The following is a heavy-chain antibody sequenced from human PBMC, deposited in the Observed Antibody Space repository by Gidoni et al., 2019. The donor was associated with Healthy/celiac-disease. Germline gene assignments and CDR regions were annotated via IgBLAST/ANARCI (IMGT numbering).Heavy chain of an antibody. Sequence: QVQLQESGPGLVQPSETRSLTCAVSGSSIRRGYYWGWIRQPPGKGLEWIGSIYHSGSTYDNPALKSRVTISVDTYKNQFSLKLSSVTAADTAVYYCARVLGYGSGSYYLDYWGQGTLVTVSS. J-gene: IGHJ4*02. D-gene: IGHD3-10*01. CDR2: IYHSGST. CDR3: ARVLGYGSGSYYLDY. V-gene: IGHV4-38-2*01. CDR1: GSSIRRGYY.